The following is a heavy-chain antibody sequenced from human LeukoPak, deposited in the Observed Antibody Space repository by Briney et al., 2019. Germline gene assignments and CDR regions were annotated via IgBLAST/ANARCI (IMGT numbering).Heavy chain of an antibody. Sequence: PSETLSLTCTVSSGSISYFYWNWIRQPPGKGLERIGYIHYTGSTNYNPSLKSRVTISVDTSKNQFSLKLSSVTAADTAVYYCATYTNRLHYWGQGTLVTVSS. CDR1: SGSISYFY. J-gene: IGHJ4*02. CDR3: ATYTNRLHY. CDR2: IHYTGST. D-gene: IGHD2-8*01. V-gene: IGHV4-59*01.